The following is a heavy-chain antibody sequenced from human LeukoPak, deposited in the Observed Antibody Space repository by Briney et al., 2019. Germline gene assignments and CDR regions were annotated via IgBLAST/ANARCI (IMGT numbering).Heavy chain of an antibody. CDR3: VIRLHNWFDP. J-gene: IGHJ5*02. Sequence: ASVKVSCKASGYTFTSYYMLWVRQAPGQGLEWMGIINPSGGSTSYAQKFQGRVTMTRDTSTSTVYMELSSLRSEDTAVYYCVIRLHNWFDPWGQGTLVTVSS. CDR2: INPSGGST. CDR1: GYTFTSYY. D-gene: IGHD5-18*01. V-gene: IGHV1-46*01.